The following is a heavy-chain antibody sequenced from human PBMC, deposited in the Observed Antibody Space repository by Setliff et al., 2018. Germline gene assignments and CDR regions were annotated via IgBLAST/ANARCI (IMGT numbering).Heavy chain of an antibody. CDR2: SNHGGST. J-gene: IGHJ5*02. D-gene: IGHD1-20*01. Sequence: NPSETLSLTCSVYGESFSNNYWSWIRQTPGKGLEWIGESNHGGSTSYHPSLKSRLTMSVDTSKNQFSLKLTSVTAADTAVYYCARYNSAAGSFDPWGQGTLVTVSS. V-gene: IGHV4-34*01. CDR1: GESFSNNY. CDR3: ARYNSAAGSFDP.